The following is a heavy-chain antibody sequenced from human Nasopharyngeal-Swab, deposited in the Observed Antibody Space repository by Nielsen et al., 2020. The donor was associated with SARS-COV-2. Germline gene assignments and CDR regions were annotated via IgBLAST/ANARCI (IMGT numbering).Heavy chain of an antibody. D-gene: IGHD2-2*01. CDR2: IKQSGSGQ. V-gene: IGHV3-7*01. CDR3: ARYCSTTSCPRGFDY. J-gene: IGHJ4*02. Sequence: GESLKISSAASGFTISSYWMSWVRQAPGKGLEWVAHIKQSGSGQYYVDSVKGRFTISRDNAKNSLSLQMNSLRAEDTAVYYCARYCSTTSCPRGFDYWGQGTLVTVSS. CDR1: GFTISSYW.